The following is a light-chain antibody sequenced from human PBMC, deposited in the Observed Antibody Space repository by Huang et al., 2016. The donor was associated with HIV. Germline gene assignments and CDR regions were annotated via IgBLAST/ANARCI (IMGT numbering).Light chain of an antibody. Sequence: IQLTHSPSSLSVSVGDRVTITCRASQGITNYLAWYQQTPGKAPKLLIFATSTLQSRVPSRFSGRGSGTDFTLSIASLQPEDSATYYCQQLNAYPLTFGGGTKVEI. CDR1: QGITNY. V-gene: IGKV1-9*01. CDR2: ATS. CDR3: QQLNAYPLT. J-gene: IGKJ4*01.